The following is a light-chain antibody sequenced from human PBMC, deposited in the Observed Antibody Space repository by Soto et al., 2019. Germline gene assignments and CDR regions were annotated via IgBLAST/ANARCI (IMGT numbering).Light chain of an antibody. J-gene: IGLJ1*01. CDR2: DVS. Sequence: QSALTQPASVSGSPGQSIAISCTGTSSDVGAYNSVSWYQQHPGRAPKLMIHDVSNRPSGVSNRFSGSKSGNTASLTTFGLQAEDEADYYCSSYTSSSTYVFGTGTKSPS. CDR1: SSDVGAYNS. CDR3: SSYTSSSTYV. V-gene: IGLV2-14*03.